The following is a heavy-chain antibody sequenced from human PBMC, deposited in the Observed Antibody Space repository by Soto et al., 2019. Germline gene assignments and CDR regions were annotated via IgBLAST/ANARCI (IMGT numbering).Heavy chain of an antibody. V-gene: IGHV4-59*01. J-gene: IGHJ5*02. CDR1: GGSITTYY. CDR2: IYHSGST. CDR3: ARGGSVIGP. Sequence: QVQLQESGPGLVKPSETLSLTCAVSGGSITTYYWSWIRQPPGRGLEWIGYIYHSGSTNYNPSLKTRVTISIDTFKNQFSLKLSSVTAADTAVYYCARGGSVIGPWGQGTLVTVSS. D-gene: IGHD5-12*01.